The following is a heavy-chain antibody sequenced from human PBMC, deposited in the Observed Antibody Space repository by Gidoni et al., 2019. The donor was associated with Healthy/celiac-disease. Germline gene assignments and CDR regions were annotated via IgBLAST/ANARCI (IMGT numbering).Heavy chain of an antibody. V-gene: IGHV3-73*02. CDR2: IRSKANSYAT. CDR3: TRLGAPFDY. CDR1: GVTFSGSA. Sequence: EVQLVESGGGLVQPGGSLNLSCAASGVTFSGSAMHLVRQASGKGLEWVGRIRSKANSYATAYAASVKGRFTISRDDSKNTAYLQMNSLKTEDTAVYYCTRLGAPFDYWGQGTLVTVSS. J-gene: IGHJ4*02.